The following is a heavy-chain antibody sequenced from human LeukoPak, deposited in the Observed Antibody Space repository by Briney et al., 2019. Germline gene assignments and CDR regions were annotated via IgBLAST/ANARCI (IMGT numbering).Heavy chain of an antibody. Sequence: PGGSLRLSCAASGFTFSTYWMHWVRQATGKGLVCVSRNNGDGTSTSTSYADSVKGRFTISRDNAKNTLYLHMNTLRAEDTAVYYCARDRDYGAPDYWGQGTLVTVSS. CDR3: ARDRDYGAPDY. V-gene: IGHV3-74*01. CDR1: GFTFSTYW. J-gene: IGHJ4*02. CDR2: NNGDGTSTST. D-gene: IGHD4-17*01.